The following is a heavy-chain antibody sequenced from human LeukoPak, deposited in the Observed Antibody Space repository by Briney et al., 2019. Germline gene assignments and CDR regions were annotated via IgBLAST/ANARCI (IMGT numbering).Heavy chain of an antibody. J-gene: IGHJ4*02. CDR3: ARDYGGVDIVVVPAAIRAEYYFDY. Sequence: ASVKVSCKASGYTFTGYYMHWVRQAPGQGLEWMGWINPNSGGTNYAQKFQGRVTMTRDTSISTAYMELSRLRSDDTAVYYCARDYGGVDIVVVPAAIRAEYYFDYWGQGTLVTVSS. D-gene: IGHD2-2*02. CDR2: INPNSGGT. V-gene: IGHV1-2*02. CDR1: GYTFTGYY.